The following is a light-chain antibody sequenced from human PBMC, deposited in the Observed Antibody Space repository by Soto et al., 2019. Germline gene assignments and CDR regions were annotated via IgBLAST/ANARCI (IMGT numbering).Light chain of an antibody. CDR2: KAS. CDR1: QNIRTW. J-gene: IGKJ1*01. V-gene: IGKV1-5*03. CDR3: QPYNDYQKP. Sequence: DIQMTQSPSTLSASAGDRVTITCRASQNIRTWLAWYQQKPGKAPKLLIYKASSLETGVPSRFSGSGSGTDFTLTISNLQPDDFATYYCQPYNDYQKPFGRATKVEIK.